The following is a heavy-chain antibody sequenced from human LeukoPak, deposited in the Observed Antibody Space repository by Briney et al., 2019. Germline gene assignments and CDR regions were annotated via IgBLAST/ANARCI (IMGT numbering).Heavy chain of an antibody. D-gene: IGHD6-19*01. CDR3: AKDARRSSGWYFFDH. CDR2: ISDGGSRT. V-gene: IGHV3-23*01. Sequence: ETLSLTCTVSGGSITNHYWTWVRQAPGKGLEWVSAISDGGSRTYYADSVKGRFTISRDNSKNTLHLQMNSLRAEDTAVYYCAKDARRSSGWYFFDHWGQGTLVTVSS. CDR1: GGSITNHY. J-gene: IGHJ4*02.